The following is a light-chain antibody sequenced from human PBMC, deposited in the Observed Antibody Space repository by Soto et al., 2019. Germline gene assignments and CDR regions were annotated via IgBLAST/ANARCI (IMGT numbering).Light chain of an antibody. CDR3: QQYASSPQT. CDR2: DAS. V-gene: IGKV3-20*01. CDR1: QSVSSSY. Sequence: EVVLTQSPGTLSLSPGERATLSCRASQSVSSSYLAWYQQRPGQAHRLLIYDASSRATGIPDRFSGSGSGTDFTLTISRLEPEDFAVYYCQQYASSPQTFGPGTKVEIK. J-gene: IGKJ1*01.